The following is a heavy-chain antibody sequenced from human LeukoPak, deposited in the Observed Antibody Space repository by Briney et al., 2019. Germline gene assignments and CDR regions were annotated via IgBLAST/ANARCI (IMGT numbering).Heavy chain of an antibody. CDR3: AKVEVGYSSGWYDFDY. D-gene: IGHD6-19*01. CDR2: ISGSGGST. V-gene: IGHV3-23*01. CDR1: GFTFSSYA. J-gene: IGHJ4*02. Sequence: PGGSLRLSCAASGFTFSSYAMSWVRQAPGKGLEGVSAISGSGGSTYYADSVKGRFTISRDNSKNTLYLQMNSLRAEDTAVYYCAKVEVGYSSGWYDFDYWGQGTLVTVSS.